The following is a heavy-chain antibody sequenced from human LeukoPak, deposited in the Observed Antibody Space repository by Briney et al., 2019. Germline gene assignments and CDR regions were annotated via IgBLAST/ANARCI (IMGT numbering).Heavy chain of an antibody. CDR3: ARRPRGAVAGQYYFDS. CDR1: GCTFNTYA. Sequence: GGPLRLSSAASGCTFNTYAMGWVHQAPGKGLEWVSIISETGANSNYADSVRGRFTISRDNSKNTLYLQMNSMRDEDTAVYYCARRPRGAVAGQYYFDSWGQGTLVTVSS. V-gene: IGHV3-23*01. D-gene: IGHD6-19*01. CDR2: ISETGANS. J-gene: IGHJ4*02.